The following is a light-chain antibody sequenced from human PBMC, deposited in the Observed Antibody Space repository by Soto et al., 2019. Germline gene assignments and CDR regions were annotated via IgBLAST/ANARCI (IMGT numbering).Light chain of an antibody. V-gene: IGLV1-51*01. J-gene: IGLJ2*01. CDR2: DNN. CDR3: GTWDSSLSAL. Sequence: QSVLTQPPSVSGAPGQKVTISCSGSSSNIGNNYVSWYQQLPGTAPKLLIYDNNKRPSGIPDRFSGSKSGTSATLGITGLQTGDEADYYCGTWDSSLSALFGGGTKLTVL. CDR1: SSNIGNNY.